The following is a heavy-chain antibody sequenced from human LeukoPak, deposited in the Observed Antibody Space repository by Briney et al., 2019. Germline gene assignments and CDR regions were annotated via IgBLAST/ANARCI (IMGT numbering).Heavy chain of an antibody. Sequence: GASVKVSCKASGGTFSSYAISWVRQAPGQGLEWMGGIIPIFGTANYAQKFQGRVTITTDESTSTAYMELSSLRSEDTAVYYCARDSHSGYDLNAFDIWGQGTMVTVSS. J-gene: IGHJ3*02. CDR1: GGTFSSYA. V-gene: IGHV1-69*05. CDR2: IIPIFGTA. CDR3: ARDSHSGYDLNAFDI. D-gene: IGHD5-12*01.